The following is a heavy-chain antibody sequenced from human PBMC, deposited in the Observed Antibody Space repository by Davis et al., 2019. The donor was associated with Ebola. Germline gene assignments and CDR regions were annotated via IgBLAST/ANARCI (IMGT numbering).Heavy chain of an antibody. Sequence: SVKVSCKASGGTFSSYAISWVRQAPGQGLEWMGRIIPILGIANYAQKFQGRVTITADESTSTAYMELSSLRSEDTAVYYCAREFPLYGSGSPFDYWGQGTLVTVSS. D-gene: IGHD3-10*01. CDR3: AREFPLYGSGSPFDY. CDR1: GGTFSSYA. J-gene: IGHJ4*02. CDR2: IIPILGIA. V-gene: IGHV1-69*04.